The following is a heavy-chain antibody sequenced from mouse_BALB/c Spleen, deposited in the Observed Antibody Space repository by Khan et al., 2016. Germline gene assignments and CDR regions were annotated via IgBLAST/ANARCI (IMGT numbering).Heavy chain of an antibody. D-gene: IGHD1-2*01. CDR2: INPDSSTI. V-gene: IGHV4-1*02. CDR1: GFDFSRYW. Sequence: EVKLLESGGGLVQPGGSLKLSCAASGFDFSRYWMSWVRQAPGKGLEWIGEINPDSSTIYYTPSLKDKFIISRDNAKNTLYLQMSKVRSEDTALYYCARPLDYGYQAYWGQGTLVTVSA. CDR3: ARPLDYGYQAY. J-gene: IGHJ3*01.